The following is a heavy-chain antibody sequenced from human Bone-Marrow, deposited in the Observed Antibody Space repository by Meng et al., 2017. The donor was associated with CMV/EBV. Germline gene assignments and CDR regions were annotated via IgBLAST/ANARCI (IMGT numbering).Heavy chain of an antibody. CDR2: IYYSGST. V-gene: IGHV4-31*03. CDR3: ARGGYCSSTSCYTAAFDI. J-gene: IGHJ3*02. D-gene: IGHD2-2*02. Sequence: SETLSLTCTVSGGSISSGGYYWSWIRQHPGKGLEWIGYIYYSGSTYYNPSLKSRVTISVDTSKNQFSLKLSSVTAADTAVYYCARGGYCSSTSCYTAAFDIWGQGTMVTVSS. CDR1: GGSISSGGYY.